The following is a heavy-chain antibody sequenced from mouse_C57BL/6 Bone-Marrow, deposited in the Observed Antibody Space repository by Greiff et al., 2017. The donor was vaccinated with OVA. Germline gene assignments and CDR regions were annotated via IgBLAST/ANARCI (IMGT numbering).Heavy chain of an antibody. J-gene: IGHJ4*01. D-gene: IGHD2-10*01. CDR2: IRNKANNHAT. V-gene: IGHV6-6*01. CDR3: TGLLRVSGFMDY. CDR1: GFTFSDAW. Sequence: EVMLVESGGGLVQPGGSMKLSCAASGFTFSDAWMDWVRQSPEKGLEWVAEIRNKANNHATYYAESVKGRFTISIDDSKSSVYLQMNSLRAEYTGIYYCTGLLRVSGFMDYWGQGTSVTVSS.